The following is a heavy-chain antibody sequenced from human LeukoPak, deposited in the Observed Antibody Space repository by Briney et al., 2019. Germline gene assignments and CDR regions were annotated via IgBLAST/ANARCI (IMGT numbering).Heavy chain of an antibody. D-gene: IGHD3-3*01. CDR2: IYYSGST. CDR3: ARRFLTIDNWFDP. V-gene: IGHV4-39*01. Sequence: PSEPPSLTCTVFGGSISSSSYYWGWFRHPPGKGLDWIGSIYYSGSTYYNPSLKSRVTISVDTSKNQFSLKLSSVTAADTALYYCARRFLTIDNWFDPWGQGTLVTVSS. J-gene: IGHJ5*02. CDR1: GGSISSSSYY.